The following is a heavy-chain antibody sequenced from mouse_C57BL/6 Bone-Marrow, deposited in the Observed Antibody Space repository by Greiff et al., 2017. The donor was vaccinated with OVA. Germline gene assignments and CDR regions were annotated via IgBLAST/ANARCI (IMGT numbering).Heavy chain of an antibody. CDR1: GYTFTSYG. D-gene: IGHD1-2*01. CDR3: ASGVTACYVDV. Sequence: QVHVKQSGAELARPGASVKLSCKASGYTFTSYGISWVKQRTGQGLEWIGEISPRSGNTYYNEKFKGKATLTADKSSSTAYMELRSLTSEDSAVYFCASGVTACYVDVWGTGTTVTVSS. J-gene: IGHJ1*03. CDR2: ISPRSGNT. V-gene: IGHV1-81*01.